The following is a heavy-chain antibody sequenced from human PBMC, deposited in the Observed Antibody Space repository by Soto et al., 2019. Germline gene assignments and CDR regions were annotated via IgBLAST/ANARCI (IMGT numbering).Heavy chain of an antibody. CDR3: AHRGGGIVDWYFDL. V-gene: IGHV2-5*02. J-gene: IGHJ2*01. D-gene: IGHD1-26*01. Sequence: QITLNESGPPLVKPTQTLTLTCTFSGFSLGTYGVGVGWIRQPPGKALEWLALIYWDDDKRYSPSLKSRLTITKDTSKRQVFRTLTNMDPVDTATYYCAHRGGGIVDWYFDLWGRGTPVIVSS. CDR2: IYWDDDK. CDR1: GFSLGTYGVG.